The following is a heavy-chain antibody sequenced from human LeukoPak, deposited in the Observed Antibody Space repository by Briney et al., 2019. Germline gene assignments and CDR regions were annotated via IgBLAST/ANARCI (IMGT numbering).Heavy chain of an antibody. CDR1: GLTVRSNY. V-gene: IGHV3-53*01. Sequence: GGSLRLSCAASGLTVRSNYMGWVRQAPGKGLEWVSVIHSGGNTYYADSVKGRFTISRDNSRNTMDLQMNNLRAEDTAVYYCARCDSSRWNGIDYWGQGTLVTVSS. CDR2: IHSGGNT. J-gene: IGHJ4*02. D-gene: IGHD6-13*01. CDR3: ARCDSSRWNGIDY.